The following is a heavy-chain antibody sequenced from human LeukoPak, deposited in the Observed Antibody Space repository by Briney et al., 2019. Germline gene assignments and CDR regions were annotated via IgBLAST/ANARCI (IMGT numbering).Heavy chain of an antibody. Sequence: SETLSLTCTVSGGSISSYYWSWIRQPPGKGLEWIGYIYYSGSTNYNPSLKSQVTISVDTSKNQFSLKLSSVTAADTAVYYCARLEGYCSGGSCYQYYFDYWGQGTLVTVSS. CDR1: GGSISSYY. V-gene: IGHV4-59*08. CDR3: ARLEGYCSGGSCYQYYFDY. CDR2: IYYSGST. D-gene: IGHD2-15*01. J-gene: IGHJ4*02.